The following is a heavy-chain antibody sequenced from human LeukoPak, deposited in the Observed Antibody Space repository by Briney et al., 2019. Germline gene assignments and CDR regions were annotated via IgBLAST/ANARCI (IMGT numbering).Heavy chain of an antibody. J-gene: IGHJ3*02. CDR2: INAGNGNT. V-gene: IGHV1-3*01. CDR3: ARRLLSMSGGAFDI. D-gene: IGHD2-21*02. CDR1: GYTFTSYA. Sequence: WASVKVSCKAPGYTFTSYAMHWVRQAPGQRLEWMGWINAGNGNTKYSQKFQGRVTITRDTSASTAYMELSSLRSEDTAVYYCARRLLSMSGGAFDIWGQGTMVTVSS.